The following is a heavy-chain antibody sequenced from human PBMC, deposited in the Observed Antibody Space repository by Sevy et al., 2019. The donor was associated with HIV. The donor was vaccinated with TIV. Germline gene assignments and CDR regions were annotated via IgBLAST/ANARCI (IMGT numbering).Heavy chain of an antibody. J-gene: IGHJ4*02. V-gene: IGHV4-61*02. CDR2: IYTSGST. CDR1: GGAISSGSYY. CDR3: ARAYWGSGSYHYFDY. D-gene: IGHD3-10*01. Sequence: SETLSLTCTVSGGAISSGSYYWSWIRQPAGKGLEWTGRIYTSGSTNYNPSLKSRVTISVDTSKNQFSLKLSSVTAADTAVYYCARAYWGSGSYHYFDYWGQGTLVTVSS.